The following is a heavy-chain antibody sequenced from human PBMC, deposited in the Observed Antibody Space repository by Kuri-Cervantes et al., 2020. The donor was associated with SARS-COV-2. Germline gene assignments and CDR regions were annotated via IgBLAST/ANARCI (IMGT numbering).Heavy chain of an antibody. D-gene: IGHD3-10*01. V-gene: IGHV3-23*01. J-gene: IGHJ4*01. CDR1: GFTFTTYA. CDR2: ITGSGGAT. Sequence: GGSLRLSCAASGFTFTTYAMTWVRQAPGKGLEWVSDITGSGGATRYADSVKGRFTISRDNAKNTVYLQMNSLEVEDTAVYFCATGFTSVWFRPLAYWGQEPWSPSPQ. CDR3: ATGFTSVWFRPLAY.